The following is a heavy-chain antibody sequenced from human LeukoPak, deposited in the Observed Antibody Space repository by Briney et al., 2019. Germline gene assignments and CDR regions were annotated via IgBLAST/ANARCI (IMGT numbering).Heavy chain of an antibody. J-gene: IGHJ4*02. CDR3: ARWGYCGGDCYFDY. Sequence: SETLSLTCTVSGGSISSYYWSWIRQPPGKGLEWIGYIYYSGSTNYNPSLKSRVTISVDTSKNQFSLKLSSVTAADTAVYYCARWGYCGGDCYFDYWGQGTLVTVSS. V-gene: IGHV4-59*08. CDR1: GGSISSYY. CDR2: IYYSGST. D-gene: IGHD2-21*02.